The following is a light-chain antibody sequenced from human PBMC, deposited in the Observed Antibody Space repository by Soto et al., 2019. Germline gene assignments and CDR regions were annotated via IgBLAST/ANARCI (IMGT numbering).Light chain of an antibody. J-gene: IGLJ1*01. V-gene: IGLV2-14*01. CDR3: CSYTSSTNYV. CDR2: GVS. Sequence: QSVLTQPASVSGSPGQSITISCTGTTSDVSIYNYVSWYQQHPGKAPKLMIYGVSNRPSGVSNCFSGAKSGHTASLTISGLQVEDEADYYCCSYTSSTNYVFGPGTKVTVL. CDR1: TSDVSIYNY.